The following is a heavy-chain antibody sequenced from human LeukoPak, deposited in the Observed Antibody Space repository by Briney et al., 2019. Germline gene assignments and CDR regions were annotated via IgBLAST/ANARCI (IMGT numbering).Heavy chain of an antibody. D-gene: IGHD2-21*02. CDR3: ARGQCGGDCYSEWAFDI. V-gene: IGHV4-59*01. CDR2: IYYSGST. J-gene: IGHJ3*02. Sequence: SETLSLTCTVSGGSISSYYWSWIRQPPGKGLEWIGYIYYSGSTNYNPSLKSRVTISVDTSKNQFPLKLSSVTAADTAVYYCARGQCGGDCYSEWAFDIWGQGTMVTVSS. CDR1: GGSISSYY.